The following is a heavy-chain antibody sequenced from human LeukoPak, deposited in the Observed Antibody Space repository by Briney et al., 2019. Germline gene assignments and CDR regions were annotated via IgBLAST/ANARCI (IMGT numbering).Heavy chain of an antibody. CDR3: ARSHPGSSWYWFDP. V-gene: IGHV4-59*08. CDR2: IYYSGST. CDR1: GGSISSYY. Sequence: PSETLSLTCTVSGGSISSYYWSWIRQPPGKGLEWIGYIYYSGSTNYNPSLKSRVTISVDTSKNQFSLKLSSVTAADTAVYYCARSHPGSSWYWFDPWGQGTLVTVSS. D-gene: IGHD6-13*01. J-gene: IGHJ5*02.